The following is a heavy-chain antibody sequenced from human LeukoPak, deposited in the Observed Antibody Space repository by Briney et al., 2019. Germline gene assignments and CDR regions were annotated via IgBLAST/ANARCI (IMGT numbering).Heavy chain of an antibody. J-gene: IGHJ4*02. V-gene: IGHV3-30*02. CDR1: GFTFSRFG. D-gene: IGHD5-18*01. CDR2: IRYDGSNK. CDR3: AKERSYGVFDY. Sequence: SGGSLRLSCAGSGFTFSRFGMLDFRQAPGKGLEWVTFIRYDGSNKYYGDSVKGRFTISRDNSKNTLYLQMNSLRVEDTAVYYCAKERSYGVFDYWGQGTLVTVSS.